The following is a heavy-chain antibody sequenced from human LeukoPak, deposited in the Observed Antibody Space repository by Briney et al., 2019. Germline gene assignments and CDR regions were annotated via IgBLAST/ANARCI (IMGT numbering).Heavy chain of an antibody. CDR1: GFPFNAYW. CDR2: IRQDGDTK. CDR3: ARSLPYGTTWYGRSDF. D-gene: IGHD6-13*01. V-gene: IGHV3-7*03. Sequence: GGSLRLSCAASGFPFNAYWMTWVRQAPGKGLEWVANIRQDGDTKYYVDSVKGRFTISRDNAMNSLYLQMNSLRAEDTAIYYCARSLPYGTTWYGRSDFWGQGTLGTVSS. J-gene: IGHJ4*02.